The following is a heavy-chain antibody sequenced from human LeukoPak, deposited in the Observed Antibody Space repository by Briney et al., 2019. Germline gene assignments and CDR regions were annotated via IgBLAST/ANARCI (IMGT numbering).Heavy chain of an antibody. CDR3: ASGSGSYYPFDH. CDR1: GFTFSDYY. CDR2: ISSSSSYT. V-gene: IGHV3-11*03. J-gene: IGHJ4*02. D-gene: IGHD3-10*01. Sequence: PGGSLRLSCAASGFTFSDYYMSWIRQAPGKELEWVSCISSSSSYTHYADSVKGRFTVSRDNAKKSMYLQMNSLRAEDTAVYYCASGSGSYYPFDHWGQGTLVTVSS.